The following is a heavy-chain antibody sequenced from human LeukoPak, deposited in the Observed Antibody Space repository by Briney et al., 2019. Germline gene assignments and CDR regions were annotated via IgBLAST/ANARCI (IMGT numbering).Heavy chain of an antibody. CDR1: GFTFSSYA. CDR3: AKESRITIFGVVIPWFDP. V-gene: IGHV3-23*01. D-gene: IGHD3-3*01. Sequence: PGGSLRLSCAASGFTFSSYAMSWVRQAPGKGLEWVSAISGSAGNTYYADSVKGRFTISRDNSKNTLYLQMNSLRAEDTAVYYCAKESRITIFGVVIPWFDPWGQGTLVTVSS. CDR2: ISGSAGNT. J-gene: IGHJ5*02.